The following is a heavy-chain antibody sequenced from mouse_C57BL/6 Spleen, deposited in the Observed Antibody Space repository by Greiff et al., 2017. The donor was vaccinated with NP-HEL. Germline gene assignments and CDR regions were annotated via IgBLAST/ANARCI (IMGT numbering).Heavy chain of an antibody. Sequence: QVQLKQSGAELVRPGASVTLSCKASGYTFTDYEMHWVKQTPVHGLEWIGAIDPETGGTAYNQKFKGKAILTADKSSSTAYMELRSLTSEDSAVYYCTRLGPYAMDYWGQGTSVTVSS. V-gene: IGHV1-15*01. J-gene: IGHJ4*01. CDR2: IDPETGGT. CDR1: GYTFTDYE. CDR3: TRLGPYAMDY.